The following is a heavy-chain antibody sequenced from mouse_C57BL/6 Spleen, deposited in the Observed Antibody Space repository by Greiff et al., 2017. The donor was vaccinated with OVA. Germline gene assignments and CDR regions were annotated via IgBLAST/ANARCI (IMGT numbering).Heavy chain of an antibody. CDR3: ARHEEGGYGNYVWYFDV. D-gene: IGHD2-10*02. J-gene: IGHJ1*03. V-gene: IGHV1-62-2*01. CDR1: GYTFTEYT. CDR2: FYPGSGSI. Sequence: QVQLQQSGAELVKPGASVKLSCKASGYTFTEYTIHWVKQRSGQGLEWIGWFYPGSGSIKYNEKFKDKATLTADKSSSTVYMELSRVTSEDSAVYFCARHEEGGYGNYVWYFDVWGTGTTVTVSS.